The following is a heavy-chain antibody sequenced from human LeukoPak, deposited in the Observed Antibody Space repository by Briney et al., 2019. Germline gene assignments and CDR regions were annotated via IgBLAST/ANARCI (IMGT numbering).Heavy chain of an antibody. CDR1: GYTFTSYD. V-gene: IGHV1-8*01. Sequence: GASVKVSCKASGYTFTSYDINWVRQATGQGLEWMGWMNPNSGNTGYAQKFQGRVTMTRNTSISTVYMELSSLRSEDTAVYYCARGVGATISYYHYYIDVWGKGTTVTVSS. D-gene: IGHD1-26*01. CDR3: ARGVGATISYYHYYIDV. CDR2: MNPNSGNT. J-gene: IGHJ6*03.